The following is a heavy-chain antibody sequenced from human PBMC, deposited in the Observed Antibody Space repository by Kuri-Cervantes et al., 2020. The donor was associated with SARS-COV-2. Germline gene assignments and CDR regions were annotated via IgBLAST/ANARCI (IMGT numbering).Heavy chain of an antibody. J-gene: IGHJ5*02. CDR3: ARGFEDCSSTSCYPEGFDP. CDR1: GGSFSGYY. V-gene: IGHV4-34*01. CDR2: INHSGST. Sequence: GSLRLSCAVYGGSFSGYYWSWIRQPPGKGLEWIGEINHSGSTNYNPSLKSRVTISVDTSKNQFSLKLSSVTAADTAVYYCARGFEDCSSTSCYPEGFDPWGQGTLVTVSS. D-gene: IGHD2-2*01.